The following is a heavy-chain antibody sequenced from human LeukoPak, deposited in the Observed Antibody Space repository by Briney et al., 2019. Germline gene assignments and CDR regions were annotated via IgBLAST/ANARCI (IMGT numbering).Heavy chain of an antibody. CDR2: INPNSGGT. D-gene: IGHD6-19*01. V-gene: IGHV1-2*02. CDR3: AKEQQWLVHWFDP. CDR1: GGTFSSYA. J-gene: IGHJ5*02. Sequence: ASVKVSCKASGGTFSSYAISWMRQAPGQGLEWMGWINPNSGGTNYAQKFQGRVTMTRDTSISTAYMELSSLTSDDTAVYFCAKEQQWLVHWFDPWGQGTLVTVSS.